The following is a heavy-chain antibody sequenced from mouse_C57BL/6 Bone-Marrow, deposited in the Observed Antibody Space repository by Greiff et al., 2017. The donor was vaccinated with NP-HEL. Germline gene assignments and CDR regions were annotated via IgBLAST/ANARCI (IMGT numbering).Heavy chain of an antibody. Sequence: EVNVVESGGGLVKPGGSLKLSCAASGFTFSDYGMHWVRQAPEKGLEWVAYISSGSSTIYYADTVKGRFTISRDNAKNTLFLQMTSLRSEDTAMYYCAREWLLRFDYWGQGTTLTVSS. J-gene: IGHJ2*01. D-gene: IGHD2-3*01. CDR3: AREWLLRFDY. CDR2: ISSGSSTI. V-gene: IGHV5-17*01. CDR1: GFTFSDYG.